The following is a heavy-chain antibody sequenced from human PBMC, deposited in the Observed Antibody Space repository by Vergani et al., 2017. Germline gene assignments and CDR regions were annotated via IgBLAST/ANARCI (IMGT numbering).Heavy chain of an antibody. V-gene: IGHV1-46*03. CDR1: GYTFTSYY. Sequence: QVQLVQSGAEVKKPGASVKVSCKASGYTFTSYYMHWVRQAPGQGLEWMGIINPSGGSTSYAQKFQGRVTMTRNTSTSTVYMELGSLRSEDTAVYYCTRDAVTIWEHIVVVTAPPVYYYYYYGMDVWGQGTTVTVSS. J-gene: IGHJ6*02. CDR3: TRDAVTIWEHIVVVTAPPVYYYYYYGMDV. CDR2: INPSGGST. D-gene: IGHD2-21*02.